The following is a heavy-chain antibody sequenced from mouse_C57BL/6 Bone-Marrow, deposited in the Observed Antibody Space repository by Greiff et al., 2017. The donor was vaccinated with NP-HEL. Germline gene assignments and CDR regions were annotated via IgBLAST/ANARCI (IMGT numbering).Heavy chain of an antibody. CDR1: GFTFSSYG. CDR3: ARPYYGSLDY. J-gene: IGHJ2*01. CDR2: ISSGGSYT. D-gene: IGHD1-1*01. Sequence: EVNVVESGGDLVKPGGSLKLSCAASGFTFSSYGMSWVRQTPDKRLEWVATISSGGSYTYYPDSVKGRFTISRDNAKNTLYLQMSSLKSEDTAMYYCARPYYGSLDYWGQGTTLTVSS. V-gene: IGHV5-6*01.